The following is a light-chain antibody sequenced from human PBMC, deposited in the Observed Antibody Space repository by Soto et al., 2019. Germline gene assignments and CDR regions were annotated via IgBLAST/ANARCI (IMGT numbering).Light chain of an antibody. Sequence: QSALTQPASVSGSPGQSITISGAGTSSDVGGYNYVSWYQQHPGKVPRLIMSDVNKRPSGVSDRFSGSKSGNTASLTISGLQAEDEDDYYCASFTRSVTVVFGGGTKLTVL. V-gene: IGLV2-14*03. J-gene: IGLJ2*01. CDR1: SSDVGGYNY. CDR3: ASFTRSVTVV. CDR2: DVN.